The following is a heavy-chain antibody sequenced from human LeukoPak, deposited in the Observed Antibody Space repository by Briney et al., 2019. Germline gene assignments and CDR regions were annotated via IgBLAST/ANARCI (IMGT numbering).Heavy chain of an antibody. V-gene: IGHV4-4*07. CDR1: GGSISSYY. CDR3: ARDGGAHSYYYYGMDV. Sequence: SETLSLTCTVSGGSISSYYWSWIRQPAGKGLEWIGRIYTSGSTNYNPSPKSRVTMSVDTSKNQFSLKLSSVTAADTAVYYCARDGGAHSYYYYGMDVWGQGTTVTVSS. CDR2: IYTSGST. D-gene: IGHD2-21*01. J-gene: IGHJ6*02.